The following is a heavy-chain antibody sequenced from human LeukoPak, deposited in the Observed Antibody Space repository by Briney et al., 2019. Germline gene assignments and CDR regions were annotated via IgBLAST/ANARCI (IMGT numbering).Heavy chain of an antibody. Sequence: SETLSLTCEVSGGSLTGYYWSWIRQPPGKGLEWIGHIYYSGSTNYNPSLKSRVTISVDTSKNQFSLKLYSVTAADTAVYYCARLGGCTTTSCYVHWFDPWGQGTLVTVSS. CDR1: GGSLTGYY. J-gene: IGHJ5*02. D-gene: IGHD2-2*01. CDR2: IYYSGST. V-gene: IGHV4-59*01. CDR3: ARLGGCTTTSCYVHWFDP.